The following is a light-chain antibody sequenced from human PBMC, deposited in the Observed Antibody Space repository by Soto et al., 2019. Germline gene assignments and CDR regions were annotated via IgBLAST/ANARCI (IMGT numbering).Light chain of an antibody. Sequence: QSALTQPPSASGSPGQSVTISCTGTSSDVGGYNYVSWYQQHPGKAPKLMIYDVTKRPSGVPDRFSGSRSGNTASLTVSRLQAEDEDDYYCSSYAGGNNVIFGGGTKLTVL. V-gene: IGLV2-8*01. CDR2: DVT. CDR1: SSDVGGYNY. J-gene: IGLJ2*01. CDR3: SSYAGGNNVI.